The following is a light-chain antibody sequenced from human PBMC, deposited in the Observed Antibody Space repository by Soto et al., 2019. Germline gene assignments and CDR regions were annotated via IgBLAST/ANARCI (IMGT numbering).Light chain of an antibody. J-gene: IGKJ1*01. CDR3: QQYDKWPRWT. V-gene: IGKV3-15*01. Sequence: EIVMTQSPATLSVSPGETATLSCRASQSVNRKVAWYQQKPGQAPRPLIYGASTGATDIPDRFSGSGSGTDFTLTISSLQSEDFAVYYCQQYDKWPRWTFGQGTKVDIK. CDR1: QSVNRK. CDR2: GAS.